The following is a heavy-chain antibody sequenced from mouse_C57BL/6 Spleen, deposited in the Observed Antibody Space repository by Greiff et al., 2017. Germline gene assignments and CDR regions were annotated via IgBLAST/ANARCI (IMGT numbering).Heavy chain of an antibody. CDR3: ASSSYWYFDV. CDR2: ISYSGST. CDR1: GYSITSGYD. V-gene: IGHV3-1*01. D-gene: IGHD1-1*01. J-gene: IGHJ1*03. Sequence: ESGPGMAKPSQSLSLTCTVTGYSITSGYDWHWIRHFPGNKLEWMGYISYSGSTNYNPSLKSRISITHDTSKNHFFLKLNSVTTEDTATYYCASSSYWYFDVWGTGTTVTVSS.